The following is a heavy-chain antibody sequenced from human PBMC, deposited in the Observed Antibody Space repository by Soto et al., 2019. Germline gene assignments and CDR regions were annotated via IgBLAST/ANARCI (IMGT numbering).Heavy chain of an antibody. V-gene: IGHV3-7*01. J-gene: IGHJ4*02. CDR1: GFTFSGYW. CDR2: IKDDGSEK. CDR3: ARDGYCSGGRCYRRNDY. Sequence: EVQLVESGGGLVQPGGSLRLSCAASGFTFSGYWMTWARQAPGKGLEWVAQIKDDGSEKFYVDSVKGRFTISRDNADKLLYLQMNSLRAEDTAVYFCARDGYCSGGRCYRRNDYWGQGTLVLVSS. D-gene: IGHD2-15*01.